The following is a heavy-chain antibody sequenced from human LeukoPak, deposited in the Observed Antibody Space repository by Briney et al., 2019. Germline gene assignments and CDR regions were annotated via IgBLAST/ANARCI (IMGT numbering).Heavy chain of an antibody. J-gene: IGHJ4*02. CDR3: ARITGKRSAEFHS. CDR1: GFNISIYS. V-gene: IGHV3-48*04. CDR2: ISGSSRTI. D-gene: IGHD2-2*01. Sequence: GGSLRLSCAASGFNISIYSMNWVRQAPGKGLEWISYISGSSRTIYYADSVRGRFTISRDNAKNSLYLQMSSLRADDTALYHCARITGKRSAEFHSWGQGTRVTVSS.